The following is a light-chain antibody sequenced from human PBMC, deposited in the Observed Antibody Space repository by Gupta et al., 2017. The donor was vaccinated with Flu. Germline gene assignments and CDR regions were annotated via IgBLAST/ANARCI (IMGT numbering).Light chain of an antibody. CDR2: DDS. CDR1: NIESKT. Sequence: SYVLTQPPSVSVAPGQTATITCGGDNIESKTVHWYQQKPGQAPVVVVYDDSDRPSGIPERFSGSNSENTATLTISRVEVGDEGDYYCHVWDTSSGHPKVVFGGGTKVTVL. CDR3: HVWDTSSGHPKVV. V-gene: IGLV3-21*02. J-gene: IGLJ2*01.